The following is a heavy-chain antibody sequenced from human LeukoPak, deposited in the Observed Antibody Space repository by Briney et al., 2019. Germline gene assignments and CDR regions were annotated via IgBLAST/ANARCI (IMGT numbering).Heavy chain of an antibody. CDR2: IIPIFGTA. J-gene: IGHJ3*02. D-gene: IGHD6-19*01. Sequence: EASVKVSCKASGGTFSSYAISWVRQAPGQGLEWMGGIIPIFGTANYAQKFQGRVTITADESTSTAYMELRSLRSDDTAVYYCAREGSSGAAFDIWGQGTMVTVSS. CDR1: GGTFSSYA. V-gene: IGHV1-69*13. CDR3: AREGSSGAAFDI.